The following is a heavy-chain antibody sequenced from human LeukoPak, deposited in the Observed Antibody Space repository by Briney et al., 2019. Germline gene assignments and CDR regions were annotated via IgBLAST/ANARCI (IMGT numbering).Heavy chain of an antibody. Sequence: GGSLRLSCAVSGLTTFSTYAMSWVRQAPGKGLEWVSAINGGGGTTHYADSVKGRFTISRHNSKNTLYLQMNSLRAEDTAVYYCTRIFDYWGQGTLVTVSS. CDR1: GLTTFSTYA. CDR2: INGGGGTT. V-gene: IGHV3-23*01. J-gene: IGHJ4*02. CDR3: TRIFDY.